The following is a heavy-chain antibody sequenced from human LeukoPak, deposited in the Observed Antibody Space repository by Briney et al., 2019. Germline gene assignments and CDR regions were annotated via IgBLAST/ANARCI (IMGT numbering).Heavy chain of an antibody. CDR3: ARGGEQWLAYFDY. Sequence: PSETLSLTCAVYGGSFSGYYWSWIRQPPGKGLEWIGEINHSGSTNYNPSLKSRVTISVDTSKNQFSLKLSSVTAADTAVYYCARGGEQWLAYFDYWGQGTLVTVSS. CDR2: INHSGST. J-gene: IGHJ4*02. V-gene: IGHV4-34*01. D-gene: IGHD6-19*01. CDR1: GGSFSGYY.